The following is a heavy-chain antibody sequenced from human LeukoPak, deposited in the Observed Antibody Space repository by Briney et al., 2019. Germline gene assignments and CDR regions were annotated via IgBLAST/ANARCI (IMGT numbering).Heavy chain of an antibody. CDR2: INHSGST. Sequence: SETLSLTCTVSGYSITSGYYWGWIRQPPGKGLEWIGNINHSGSTYYNPSLKSRVTISVDTSKNQFSLKLSSVTAADTAVYYCARAFTGTSRRYGDYWFDPWGQGTLVIVSS. V-gene: IGHV4-38-2*02. J-gene: IGHJ5*02. CDR1: GYSITSGYY. D-gene: IGHD4-17*01. CDR3: ARAFTGTSRRYGDYWFDP.